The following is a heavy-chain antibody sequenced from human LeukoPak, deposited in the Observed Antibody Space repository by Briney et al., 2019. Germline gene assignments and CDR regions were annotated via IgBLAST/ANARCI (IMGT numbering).Heavy chain of an antibody. CDR2: ISYDGSNK. CDR1: GFTFSSYA. J-gene: IGHJ4*02. Sequence: PGRSLRLSCAASGFTFSSYAMHWVRQAPGKGLEWVAVISYDGSNKYYADSVKGRFTISRDNSKNTLYLQMNSQRAEDTAVYYCAREPLGFGVVTLDYWGQGTLVTVSS. D-gene: IGHD3-3*01. CDR3: AREPLGFGVVTLDY. V-gene: IGHV3-30*01.